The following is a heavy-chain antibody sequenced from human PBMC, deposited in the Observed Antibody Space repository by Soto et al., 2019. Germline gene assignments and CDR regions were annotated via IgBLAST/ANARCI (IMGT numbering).Heavy chain of an antibody. J-gene: IGHJ6*02. V-gene: IGHV3-33*01. CDR2: IWYDGSNK. D-gene: IGHD4-4*01. Sequence: PGGSLRLSCAASGFTFSSYGMHWVRQAPGKGLEWVAVIWYDGSNKYYADSVKGRFTISRDNSKNTLYLQMNSLRAEDTAVYYCARDRIRTTVTQRERGYYYYYGMDVWGQGTTVTVSS. CDR1: GFTFSSYG. CDR3: ARDRIRTTVTQRERGYYYYYGMDV.